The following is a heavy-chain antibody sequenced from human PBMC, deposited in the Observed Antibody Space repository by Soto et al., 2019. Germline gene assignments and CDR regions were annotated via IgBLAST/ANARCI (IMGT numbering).Heavy chain of an antibody. CDR1: GYTFTGYY. V-gene: IGHV1-2*02. CDR2: INPNSGGT. J-gene: IGHJ4*02. CDR3: ARVHRYYDILTGYYAYYFDY. Sequence: ASVKVSCKASGYTFTGYYMHWVRQAPGQGLEWMGWINPNSGGTNYAQKFQGRVTMTRDTSISTAYMELRSLRSDDTAVYYCARVHRYYDILTGYYAYYFDYWGQGTLVTVSS. D-gene: IGHD3-9*01.